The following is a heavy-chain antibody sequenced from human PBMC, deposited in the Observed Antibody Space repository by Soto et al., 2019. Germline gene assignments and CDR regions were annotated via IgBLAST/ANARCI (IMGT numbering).Heavy chain of an antibody. Sequence: QITLKESGPTLVKPTQTRTLTCTFSGFSLSTSGVGVGWIRQPPGKALEWLALIYWDDNKLYSPSLKSRLTLPKDTSKNQVVLTMTNMDPVDTATYDCAHRDGFGELKYWGQGTLVTVSS. CDR3: AHRDGFGELKY. CDR1: GFSLSTSGVG. CDR2: IYWDDNK. J-gene: IGHJ4*02. V-gene: IGHV2-5*02. D-gene: IGHD3-10*01.